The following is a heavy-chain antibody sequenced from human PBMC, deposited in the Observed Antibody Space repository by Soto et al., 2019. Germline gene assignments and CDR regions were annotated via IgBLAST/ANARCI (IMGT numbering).Heavy chain of an antibody. CDR2: IISSSSTI. CDR1: GFTFSHYN. J-gene: IGHJ4*02. CDR3: ARAAVDVTY. V-gene: IGHV3-48*02. Sequence: EVQLVESGGGLVQPGGSLRLSWAASGFTFSHYNMNWVLQAPGTGLEWVAYIISSSSTIYYADDVKGRFTISRDNAKNSLYLQMNSLGDEDTAVYYCARAAVDVTYWGQGPLVTVSS. D-gene: IGHD6-19*01.